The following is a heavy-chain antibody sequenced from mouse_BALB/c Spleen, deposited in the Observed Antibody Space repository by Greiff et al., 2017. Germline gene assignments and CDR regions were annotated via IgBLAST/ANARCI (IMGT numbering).Heavy chain of an antibody. CDR3: ARGLPPWYFDV. CDR1: GYTFSSYW. CDR2: ILPGSGST. D-gene: IGHD5-5*01. Sequence: VQLQQSGAELMKPGASVKISCKATGYTFSSYWIEWVKQRPGHGLEWIGEILPGSGSTNYNEKFKGKATFTADTSSNTAYMQLSSLTSEDSAVYYCARGLPPWYFDVWGAGTTVTVSS. V-gene: IGHV1-9*01. J-gene: IGHJ1*01.